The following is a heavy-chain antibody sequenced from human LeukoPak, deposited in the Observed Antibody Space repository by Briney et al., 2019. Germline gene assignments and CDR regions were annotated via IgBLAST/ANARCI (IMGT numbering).Heavy chain of an antibody. Sequence: SETLSLTCAVYGGSFSGYYWSWIRKPPGKGLEWIGEINHSGSTNYNPSLKSRVTISVDTSKNQFSLKLSSVTAADTAVYYCARVRGYEVDYWGQGTLVTVSS. V-gene: IGHV4-34*01. D-gene: IGHD2-15*01. CDR1: GGSFSGYY. CDR2: INHSGST. CDR3: ARVRGYEVDY. J-gene: IGHJ4*02.